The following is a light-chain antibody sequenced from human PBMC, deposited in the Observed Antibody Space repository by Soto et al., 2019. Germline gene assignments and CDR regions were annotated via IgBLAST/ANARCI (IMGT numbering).Light chain of an antibody. V-gene: IGKV4-1*01. CDR1: QSVLYSSNNKNY. Sequence: DIVMTQSPDTLAVSLGERATINCKSSQSVLYSSNNKNYLAWYQQKPGQPPKLLIYWASTRESGVPDRFSGSGSGKDFTLTISSLQAEDVAVYYCQQYYSPWTFGQGTKVEI. CDR3: QQYYSPWT. J-gene: IGKJ1*01. CDR2: WAS.